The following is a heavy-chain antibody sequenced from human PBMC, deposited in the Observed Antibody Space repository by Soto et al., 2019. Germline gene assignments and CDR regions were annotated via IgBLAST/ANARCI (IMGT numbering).Heavy chain of an antibody. CDR3: ARAKVQLVGDYYYYYGMDV. V-gene: IGHV1-2*02. CDR1: GYTFTGYY. Sequence: AAVKVSCKASGYTFTGYYMHWVRQAPGQGXEWMGWVNPNSGGTNYAQKFQGRVTMTRDTSISTAYMELSRLRSDDTAVYYCARAKVQLVGDYYYYYGMDVWGQGTTVTVSS. CDR2: VNPNSGGT. D-gene: IGHD6-6*01. J-gene: IGHJ6*02.